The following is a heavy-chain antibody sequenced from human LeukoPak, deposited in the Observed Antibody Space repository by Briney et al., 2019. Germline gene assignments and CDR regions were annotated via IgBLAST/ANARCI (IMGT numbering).Heavy chain of an antibody. CDR1: GGSISSYY. CDR2: IYYSGST. V-gene: IGHV4-39*07. J-gene: IGHJ4*02. D-gene: IGHD3-3*01. CDR3: ARDHDFWSGYIDY. Sequence: SETLSLTCTVSGGSISSYYWSWIRQPPGKGLEWIGSIYYSGSTYYNPSLKSRVTISVDTSKNQFSLKLSSVTAADTAVYYCARDHDFWSGYIDYWGQGTLVTVSS.